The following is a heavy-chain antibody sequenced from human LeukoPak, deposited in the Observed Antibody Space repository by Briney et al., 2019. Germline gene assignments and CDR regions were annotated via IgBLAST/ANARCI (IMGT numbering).Heavy chain of an antibody. Sequence: GGSLRLSCAASGFTFSSYAMHWVRQAPGKGLEYVSAISSNGGSTYYANSVKGRFTISRDNSKNTLYLQMNSLRAEDTAVYYCARDGGSYLNYYYYYMDVWGKGTTVTVSS. J-gene: IGHJ6*03. CDR2: ISSNGGST. D-gene: IGHD1-26*01. CDR1: GFTFSSYA. CDR3: ARDGGSYLNYYYYYMDV. V-gene: IGHV3-64*01.